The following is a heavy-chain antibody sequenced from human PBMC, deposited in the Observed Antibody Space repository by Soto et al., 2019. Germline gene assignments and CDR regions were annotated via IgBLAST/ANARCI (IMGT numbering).Heavy chain of an antibody. Sequence: GGSLRLSCAASGFTFSDHYMDWVRQAPGKGLEWVGRTRNKANSYTTEYAASVKGRFTISRDDSKNSLYLQMNSLKTEDTAVYYCAKRYCSSGSCYSSTGDYWGQGTLVTVSS. CDR2: TRNKANSYTT. CDR3: AKRYCSSGSCYSSTGDY. D-gene: IGHD2-15*01. J-gene: IGHJ4*02. CDR1: GFTFSDHY. V-gene: IGHV3-72*01.